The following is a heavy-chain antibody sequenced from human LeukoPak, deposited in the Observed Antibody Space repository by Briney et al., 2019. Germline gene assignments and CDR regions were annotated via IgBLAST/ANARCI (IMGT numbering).Heavy chain of an antibody. Sequence: SETLSLTCAVYGGSFSGYYWSWIRQPPGKGLEWIGEINHSGSTNYNPSLKSRVTISVDTSKNQFSLKLSSVTAADTAVYYCARWGCSSTSCYSSFWFDPWGQGTLVTVSS. CDR3: ARWGCSSTSCYSSFWFDP. J-gene: IGHJ5*02. CDR2: INHSGST. CDR1: GGSFSGYY. V-gene: IGHV4-34*01. D-gene: IGHD2-2*01.